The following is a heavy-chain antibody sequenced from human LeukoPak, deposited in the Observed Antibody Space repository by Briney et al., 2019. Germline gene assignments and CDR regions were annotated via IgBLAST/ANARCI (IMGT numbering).Heavy chain of an antibody. Sequence: GGSLRLSCAASGFTFTNYAMSWVRQAPGMGLEWVSAISGSGGSTYYADSVKGRVTISRDNSQNTLFLQMTGLRAEDTAVYYCAKSPDFWSAYPLDYWGQGTLVTVSS. CDR2: ISGSGGST. V-gene: IGHV3-23*01. CDR1: GFTFTNYA. J-gene: IGHJ4*02. CDR3: AKSPDFWSAYPLDY. D-gene: IGHD3-3*01.